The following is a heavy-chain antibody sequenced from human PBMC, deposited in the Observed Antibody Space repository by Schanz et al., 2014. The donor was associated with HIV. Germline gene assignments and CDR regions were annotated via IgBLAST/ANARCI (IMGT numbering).Heavy chain of an antibody. CDR3: ARGGSPEEEVVEPAAIGAA. CDR2: ISAYSNSI. D-gene: IGHD2-2*02. V-gene: IGHV3-21*01. Sequence: VQLVESGGGVVQPGRSLRLSCAASGFTFNNYGVNWVRQAPGKGLEWVSSISAYSNSIHYEDSVKGRFTISRDNARNTLVLQMNRLRVDDSAVYYCARGGSPEEEVVEPAAIGAAWGQGTLVTVSS. CDR1: GFTFNNYG. J-gene: IGHJ5*02.